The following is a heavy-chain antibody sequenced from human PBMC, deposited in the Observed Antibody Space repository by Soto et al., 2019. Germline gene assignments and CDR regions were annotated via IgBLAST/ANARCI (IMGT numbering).Heavy chain of an antibody. V-gene: IGHV1-8*01. J-gene: IGHJ6*02. Sequence: XSVKVSCEASGYTFSDFDINWLRQASGQGPEWMGWMNAKSGDTFFAQRFQGKFNMTWDTSLSTAYMEVDSLTSDHTAIYYCARGNPFNYAGFDVWGQGTTVTVSS. CDR3: ARGNPFNYAGFDV. CDR2: MNAKSGDT. D-gene: IGHD3-16*01. CDR1: GYTFSDFD.